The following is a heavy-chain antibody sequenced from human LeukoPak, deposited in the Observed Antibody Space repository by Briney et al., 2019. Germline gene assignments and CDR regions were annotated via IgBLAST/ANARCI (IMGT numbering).Heavy chain of an antibody. Sequence: GASVKVSCKASGGTFSSYAISWVRQAPGQGLEWMGGIIPIFGTANYAQKFQGRVTITTDESTSTAYMELSSLRSEDTAVYYRARDSWSSSGYYSPFDYWGQGTLVTVSS. CDR3: ARDSWSSSGYYSPFDY. D-gene: IGHD3-22*01. CDR1: GGTFSSYA. CDR2: IIPIFGTA. J-gene: IGHJ4*02. V-gene: IGHV1-69*05.